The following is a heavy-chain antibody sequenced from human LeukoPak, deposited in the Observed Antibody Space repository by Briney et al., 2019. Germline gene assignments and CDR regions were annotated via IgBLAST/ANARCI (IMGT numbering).Heavy chain of an antibody. Sequence: PGGSLRLSCAASGFTFSDYYMTWIRQAPGKGLEWISYISSSGSIIYYADSVKGRFTISRDNAKNSLFLQMNSLRVEDTSVYYCARNPGIAARRGNYYYMDVWGKGTTVTVSS. CDR3: ARNPGIAARRGNYYYMDV. CDR2: ISSSGSII. V-gene: IGHV3-11*04. J-gene: IGHJ6*03. D-gene: IGHD6-6*01. CDR1: GFTFSDYY.